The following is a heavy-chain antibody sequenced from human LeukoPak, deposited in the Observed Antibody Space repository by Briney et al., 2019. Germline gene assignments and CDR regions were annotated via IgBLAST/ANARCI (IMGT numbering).Heavy chain of an antibody. CDR1: GSTFSS. Sequence: PGGTLRLSCAASGSTFSSFSTYDFNWVRQAPGKGLELVSYISSSGGTIYYADSVKGRFTVSRDNAANSLYLQMNSLRAEDTAIYYCARDLVSGAYTFDIWGQGTVVTVSS. V-gene: IGHV3-48*03. CDR2: ISSSGGTI. CDR3: ARDLVSGAYTFDI. J-gene: IGHJ3*02. D-gene: IGHD3-16*01.